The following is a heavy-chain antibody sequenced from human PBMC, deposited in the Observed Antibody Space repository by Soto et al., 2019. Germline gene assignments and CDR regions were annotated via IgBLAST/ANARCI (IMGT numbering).Heavy chain of an antibody. V-gene: IGHV4-34*01. CDR3: ARTRLVPRHYYGMDV. J-gene: IGHJ6*02. D-gene: IGHD2-15*01. Sequence: SETLSLTCAVYGGSFSGYYWSWIRQPPGKGLEWIGEINHSGSTNYNPSLKSRVTISVDTSKNQFSLKLSSVTAADTAVYYCARTRLVPRHYYGMDVWGQGTTVT. CDR2: INHSGST. CDR1: GGSFSGYY.